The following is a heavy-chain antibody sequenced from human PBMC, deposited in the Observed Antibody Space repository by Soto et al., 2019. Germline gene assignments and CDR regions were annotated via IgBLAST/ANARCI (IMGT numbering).Heavy chain of an antibody. CDR2: INHSGTT. CDR3: ARVSRGYYDH. J-gene: IGHJ4*02. CDR1: GGSFSDYF. V-gene: IGHV4-34*01. Sequence: QVQLQQWSAGLLKPSETLSLTCAVYGGSFSDYFWSWIRQPPGKGLEWIGEINHSGTTYYNPSLESRFSMSVDRSKKQFSLQLTSVTAAATAVYYCARVSRGYYDHWGQGTLVTVSS. D-gene: IGHD2-15*01.